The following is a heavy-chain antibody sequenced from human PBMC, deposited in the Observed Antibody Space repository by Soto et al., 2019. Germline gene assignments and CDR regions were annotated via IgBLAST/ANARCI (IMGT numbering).Heavy chain of an antibody. V-gene: IGHV3-21*04. CDR1: GFTFISYT. Sequence: GGSLRLSCAASGFTFISYTINWVRQAPWKGLEWVSSITSSGDYIYYGDSVKGRFSISRDNANKSLYLQMNSLRAEDTAMYYCAKGTYVNDAFEIWGQGTMVTVSS. J-gene: IGHJ3*02. D-gene: IGHD3-16*01. CDR2: ITSSGDYI. CDR3: AKGTYVNDAFEI.